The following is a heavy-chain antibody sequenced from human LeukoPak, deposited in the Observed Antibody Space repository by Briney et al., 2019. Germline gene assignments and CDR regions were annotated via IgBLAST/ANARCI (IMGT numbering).Heavy chain of an antibody. J-gene: IGHJ3*02. D-gene: IGHD3-22*01. CDR3: TRGISSGYVWDAFDI. V-gene: IGHV3-49*03. Sequence: GGSLRLSCTASGFTFGDYAMSWFRQAPGKGLEWVGFIRSKAYGGTTEYAASVKGRFTISRDDSKSIAYLQMNSLKTEDTAVYYCTRGISSGYVWDAFDIWGQGTMVTVSS. CDR2: IRSKAYGGTT. CDR1: GFTFGDYA.